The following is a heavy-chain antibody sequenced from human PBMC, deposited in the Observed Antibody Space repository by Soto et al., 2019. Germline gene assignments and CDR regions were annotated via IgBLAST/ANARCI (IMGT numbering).Heavy chain of an antibody. J-gene: IGHJ4*02. D-gene: IGHD2-2*01. CDR1: GFTFSSYA. Sequence: EVQLLESGGGLVQPGGSLRLSCAASGFTFSSYAMSWVRQAPGKGLEWVSAISGSGGSTYYADSVKGRFTISRYNSKNTLYLQMNSLRAEDTAVYYCAKVSLCCRSCSLVDYWGQGNLVTLSS. V-gene: IGHV3-23*01. CDR3: AKVSLCCRSCSLVDY. CDR2: ISGSGGST.